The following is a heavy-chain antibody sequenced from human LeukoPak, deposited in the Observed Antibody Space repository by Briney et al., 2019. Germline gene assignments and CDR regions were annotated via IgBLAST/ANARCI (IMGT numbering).Heavy chain of an antibody. CDR1: GYSFTGYY. CDR3: SRSSGDAGNGAFDI. Sequence: SVKVSCNASGYSFTGYYMHWVRNAPGAGVEWMGWVNPNSCCINYEKKFLISGTMIRVTSLSTAYMLPGRVVTDDTAACYCSRSSGDAGNGAFDIWGQGTMVTVSS. CDR2: VNPNSCCI. V-gene: IGHV1-2*02. J-gene: IGHJ3*02. D-gene: IGHD3-22*01.